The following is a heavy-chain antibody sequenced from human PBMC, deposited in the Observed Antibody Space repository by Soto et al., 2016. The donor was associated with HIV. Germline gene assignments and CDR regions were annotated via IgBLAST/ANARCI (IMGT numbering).Heavy chain of an antibody. Sequence: QVQLVQSGAEVKKPGASVKVSCKASGYTFTSYYIHWVRQAPGQGLEWMGIINPSGGGTNCAQNFQGRVTMTRDTSTSTVYMELSSLRSEDTAVYYCARGGRIAAAAPDYWGQGTLVTVSS. CDR2: INPSGGGT. J-gene: IGHJ4*02. CDR1: GYTFTSYY. V-gene: IGHV1-46*01. CDR3: ARGGRIAAAAPDY. D-gene: IGHD6-13*01.